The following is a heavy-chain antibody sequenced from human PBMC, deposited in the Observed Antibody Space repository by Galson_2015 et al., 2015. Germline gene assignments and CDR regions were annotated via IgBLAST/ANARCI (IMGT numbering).Heavy chain of an antibody. D-gene: IGHD5-18*01. V-gene: IGHV1-69*13. CDR2: IIPIFGTA. J-gene: IGHJ4*02. CDR1: GGTFSSYA. CDR3: ARDGGTAMVYRYFDY. Sequence: SVKVSCKASGGTFSSYAISWVRQAPGQGLEWMGGIIPIFGTANYAQKFQGRVTITADESTSTAYMELSSLRSEDTAVYYCARDGGTAMVYRYFDYWGQGTLVTVSS.